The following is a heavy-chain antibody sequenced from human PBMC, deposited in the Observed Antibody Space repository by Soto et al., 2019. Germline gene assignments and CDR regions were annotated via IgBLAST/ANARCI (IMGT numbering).Heavy chain of an antibody. CDR2: ISGSGGST. D-gene: IGHD3-22*01. CDR3: AKLGGKTYYYDSSGYSHAFEI. Sequence: GGSLRLSCAASGFTFDDYAMHWVRQAPGKGLEWVSAISGSGGSTYYADSVKGRFTISRDNSKNTLYLQMNSLRAEDTAVYYCAKLGGKTYYYDSSGYSHAFEIWGQGTMVTVSS. CDR1: GFTFDDYA. J-gene: IGHJ3*02. V-gene: IGHV3-23*01.